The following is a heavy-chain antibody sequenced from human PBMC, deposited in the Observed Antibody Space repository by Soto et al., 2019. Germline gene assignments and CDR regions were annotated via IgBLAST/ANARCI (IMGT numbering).Heavy chain of an antibody. CDR1: GDSISSYY. CDR3: ARDRGGITVSSKPLGEWFDP. CDR2: IYYSGST. D-gene: IGHD3-16*01. J-gene: IGHJ5*02. Sequence: SETLSLTCSVSGDSISSYYWSWIRQPPGKGLEWIGYIYYSGSTNYNPSFKSRVTISLDTPKNQFSLKLTSVTAADTAVYYCARDRGGITVSSKPLGEWFDPWGQGTLVTVSS. V-gene: IGHV4-59*01.